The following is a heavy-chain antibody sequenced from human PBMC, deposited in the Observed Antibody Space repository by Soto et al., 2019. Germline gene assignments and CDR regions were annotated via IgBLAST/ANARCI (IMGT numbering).Heavy chain of an antibody. J-gene: IGHJ5*02. Sequence: GGSLRLSCAASGFTFSSYSMSWVRQAPGKGLEWVSSISSSSSYIYYADSVKGRFTISRDNAKNSLYLQMNSLRAEDTAVYYCSTPVVPAANWFDPWGQGTLVTVSS. D-gene: IGHD2-2*01. CDR2: ISSSSSYI. CDR1: GFTFSSYS. CDR3: STPVVPAANWFDP. V-gene: IGHV3-21*01.